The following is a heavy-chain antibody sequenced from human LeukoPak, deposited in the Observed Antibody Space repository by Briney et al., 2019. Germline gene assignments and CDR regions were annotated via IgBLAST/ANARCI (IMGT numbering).Heavy chain of an antibody. V-gene: IGHV4-4*07. Sequence: PSETLSLTCIVSGGSISSYYWSWIRQPAGKGLEWIGRIYTSGSTNYNPSLKSRVTMSVDTSKDQFSLKLSSVTAADTAVYYCARDYYATDAFDIWGQGTMVTVSS. CDR1: GGSISSYY. CDR2: IYTSGST. D-gene: IGHD3-10*01. CDR3: ARDYYATDAFDI. J-gene: IGHJ3*02.